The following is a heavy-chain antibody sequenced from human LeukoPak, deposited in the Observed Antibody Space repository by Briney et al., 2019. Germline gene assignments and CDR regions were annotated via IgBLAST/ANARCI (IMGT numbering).Heavy chain of an antibody. V-gene: IGHV3-30-3*01. CDR2: ISYDGSNK. CDR3: ARARMGARLFDY. J-gene: IGHJ4*02. D-gene: IGHD1-26*01. CDR1: GFTFSSYW. Sequence: GGSLRLSCAASGFTFSSYWMSWVRQAPGKGLEWVAVISYDGSNKYYADSVKGRFTISRDNSKNTLYLQMNSLRAEDTAVYYCARARMGARLFDYWGQGTLVTVSS.